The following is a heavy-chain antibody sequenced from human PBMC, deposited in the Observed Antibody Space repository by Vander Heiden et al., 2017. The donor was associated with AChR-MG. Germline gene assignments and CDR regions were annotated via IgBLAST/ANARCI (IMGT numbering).Heavy chain of an antibody. CDR2: IDWDDDK. Sequence: QVTLRESGPALVKPTQTLTLTCTFSGFSLSTSGMCVSWIRQPPGKALEWLARIDWDDDKYYSTSLKTRLTISKDTSKNQVVLTMTNMDPVDTATYYCARICGGAAAGILRDYWGQGTLVTVSS. CDR1: GFSLSTSGMC. CDR3: ARICGGAAAGILRDY. D-gene: IGHD6-13*01. V-gene: IGHV2-70*15. J-gene: IGHJ4*02.